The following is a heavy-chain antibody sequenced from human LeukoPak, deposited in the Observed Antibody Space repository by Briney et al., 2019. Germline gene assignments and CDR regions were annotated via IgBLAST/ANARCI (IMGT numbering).Heavy chain of an antibody. J-gene: IGHJ4*02. Sequence: SETLSLTCAVYGGSFSGYYWSWIRQPPGKGLEWIGYIYYSGSTYYNPSLKSRVTISVDTSKNQFSLKLSSVTAADTAVYYCARWGSPAFDYWGQGTLVTVSS. CDR3: ARWGSPAFDY. CDR1: GGSFSGYY. V-gene: IGHV4-34*09. CDR2: IYYSGST. D-gene: IGHD3-10*01.